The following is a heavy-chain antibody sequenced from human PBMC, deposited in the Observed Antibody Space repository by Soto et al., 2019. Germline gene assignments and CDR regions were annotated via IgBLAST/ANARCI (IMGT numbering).Heavy chain of an antibody. J-gene: IGHJ4*02. Sequence: SETLSLTCAVSGGSFSGYYWSWVRQTPGKGLEWIGDINHTGGSNYNPSLKSRVMISVDAAKTQFSLNVTSVTAADTAVYYCAREVGYYSATRRNLYFDYWGPGTLVTVSS. CDR2: INHTGGS. D-gene: IGHD2-2*01. V-gene: IGHV4-34*01. CDR3: AREVGYYSATRRNLYFDY. CDR1: GGSFSGYY.